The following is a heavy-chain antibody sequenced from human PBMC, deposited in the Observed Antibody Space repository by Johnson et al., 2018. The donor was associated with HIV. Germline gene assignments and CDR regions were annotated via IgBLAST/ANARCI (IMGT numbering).Heavy chain of an antibody. V-gene: IGHV3-30*04. CDR3: ARPDMEGVPACAFDI. D-gene: IGHD2-2*01. CDR2: ISFDGNNR. Sequence: QVQLVESGGGLVQPGGSLRLSCAASKFAFSTYAMHWVRQAPGKGLEWVAGISFDGNNRYYADSVKGRFTISRDNSKNTLYLQMNSLRPDDAALYYCARPDMEGVPACAFDIWGPGTMVTVSS. CDR1: KFAFSTYA. J-gene: IGHJ3*02.